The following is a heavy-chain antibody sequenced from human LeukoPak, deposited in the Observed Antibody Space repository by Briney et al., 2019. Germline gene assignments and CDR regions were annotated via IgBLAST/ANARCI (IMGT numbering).Heavy chain of an antibody. CDR1: GFTFSSYD. Sequence: GGSLRLSCAASGFTFSSYDMNWVRQAPGKGLEWASYINTISSTKYYADSVKGRFTISRDNAKNSLSLQMNSLRDEDTAVYYCARGKIGYYYGDYDGYWGQGTLVTVSS. J-gene: IGHJ4*02. CDR2: INTISSTK. V-gene: IGHV3-48*02. D-gene: IGHD4-17*01. CDR3: ARGKIGYYYGDYDGY.